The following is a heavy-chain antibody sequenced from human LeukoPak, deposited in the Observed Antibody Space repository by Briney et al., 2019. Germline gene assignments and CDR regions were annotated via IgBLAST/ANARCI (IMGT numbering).Heavy chain of an antibody. J-gene: IGHJ5*02. CDR2: ISSSSSYI. CDR1: GFTFSSYS. D-gene: IGHD6-6*01. Sequence: GGSLRLSCAASGFTFSSYSMYWVRQAPGKGLEWVSSISSSSSYIYYADSVKGRFTISRDNAKNSLYLQMNSLRAEDTAVYYCASEGAARRNWFDPWGQGTLVTVSS. CDR3: ASEGAARRNWFDP. V-gene: IGHV3-21*01.